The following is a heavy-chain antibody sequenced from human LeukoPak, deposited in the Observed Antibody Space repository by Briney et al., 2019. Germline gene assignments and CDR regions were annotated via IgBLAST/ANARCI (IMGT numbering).Heavy chain of an antibody. V-gene: IGHV3-33*01. D-gene: IGHD2-15*01. CDR3: ARGPPESCSGGSCYSRYAMDV. CDR1: GFTFSSFG. J-gene: IGHJ6*02. Sequence: GRSLRLSCAASGFTFSSFGMHWVRQAPGKGLEWVAVIWYDGSNKYYADSVKGRFTISRDNSKNTLYLQMNSLRAEDTAIYYCARGPPESCSGGSCYSRYAMDVWGQGTTVTVSS. CDR2: IWYDGSNK.